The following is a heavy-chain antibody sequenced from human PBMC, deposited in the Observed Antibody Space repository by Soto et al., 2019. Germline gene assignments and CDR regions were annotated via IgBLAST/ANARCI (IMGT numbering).Heavy chain of an antibody. CDR3: SRDGGYGGYGFDY. J-gene: IGHJ4*02. CDR2: IWYDGSNK. CDR1: GFTFSSYG. Sequence: QVQLVESGGGVVQPGRSLRLSCAASGFTFSSYGMHWVRQAPGKGLEWVAVIWYDGSNKYYADSVKGRFTISRDNSKNTLDLLMISLRAEDTAVYYCSRDGGYGGYGFDYWGQGTMVTVSS. D-gene: IGHD4-17*01. V-gene: IGHV3-33*01.